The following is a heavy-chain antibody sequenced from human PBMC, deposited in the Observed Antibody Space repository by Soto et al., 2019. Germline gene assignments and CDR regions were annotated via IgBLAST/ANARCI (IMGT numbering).Heavy chain of an antibody. J-gene: IGHJ4*02. D-gene: IGHD2-2*01. CDR1: GFTFSSYA. CDR3: AKLPAAQSYFDF. Sequence: GGSLRLSCAASGFTFSSYAMSWVRQAPGKGLEWVSAISGSGGSTYYPDSVKGRFTISRDNSKNTLYLQMNSLRADDTAVYYCAKLPAAQSYFDFWGQGTLVTVSS. V-gene: IGHV3-23*01. CDR2: ISGSGGST.